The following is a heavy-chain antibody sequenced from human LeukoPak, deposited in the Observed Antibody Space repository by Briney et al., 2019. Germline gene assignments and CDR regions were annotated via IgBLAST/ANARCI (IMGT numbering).Heavy chain of an antibody. J-gene: IGHJ6*02. CDR3: AKGRNVLRYPYGMDV. CDR2: ISASGGST. Sequence: GSLRLSCAASGFTFSSYAMSWVRQAPGKGLEWVSAISASGGSTYYAGSVKGRFTISRDNSKNTLYLQMNSLRAEDTAVYYCAKGRNVLRYPYGMDVWGQGTTVTVSS. CDR1: GFTFSSYA. V-gene: IGHV3-23*01. D-gene: IGHD3-9*01.